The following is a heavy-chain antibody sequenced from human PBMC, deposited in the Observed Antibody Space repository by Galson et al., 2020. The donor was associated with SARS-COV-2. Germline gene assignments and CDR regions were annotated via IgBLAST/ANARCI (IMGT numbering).Heavy chain of an antibody. CDR3: ARDGAGSPMSY. D-gene: IGHD1-26*01. CDR2: IHTSGST. CDR1: GGSISSYY. V-gene: IGHV4-4*07. Sequence: SETLSLTCTVSGGSISSYYWSWIRQHAGKELEWIGRIHTSGSTSYNPSLKSRVTMSVDTSKNQFSLKLSSVTAADTAVYYCARDGAGSPMSYWGQGTLVTVSS. J-gene: IGHJ4*02.